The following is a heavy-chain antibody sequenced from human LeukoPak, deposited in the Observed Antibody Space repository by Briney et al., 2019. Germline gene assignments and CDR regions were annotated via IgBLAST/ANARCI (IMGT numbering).Heavy chain of an antibody. CDR2: IWYDGGNK. CDR3: ARAAYDSSGYLTL. J-gene: IGHJ4*02. V-gene: IGHV3-33*01. D-gene: IGHD3-22*01. CDR1: GFTFSSYG. Sequence: GRSLRLSCAASGFTFSSYGMHWVRQAPGKGLEWVAIIWYDGGNKYYTDSVKGRFTISRDNSKNTLYLQMNSLRVEDTAVYYCARAAYDSSGYLTLWGQGTLVTVSS.